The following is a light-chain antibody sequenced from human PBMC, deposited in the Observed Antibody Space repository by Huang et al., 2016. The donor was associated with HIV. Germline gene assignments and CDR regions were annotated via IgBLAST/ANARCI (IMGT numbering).Light chain of an antibody. V-gene: IGKV3-15*01. CDR1: QIVSSN. CDR2: GAS. J-gene: IGKJ1*01. CDR3: QQYNTWPRT. Sequence: IVMPQSPATLSVSPGERATLSCRASQIVSSNLAWYQQKPGQAPRLLIYGASTRATGIPTRFSGSGSGTEFTLTISSLQSEDFAVYYCQQYNTWPRTFGQGTKVEIK.